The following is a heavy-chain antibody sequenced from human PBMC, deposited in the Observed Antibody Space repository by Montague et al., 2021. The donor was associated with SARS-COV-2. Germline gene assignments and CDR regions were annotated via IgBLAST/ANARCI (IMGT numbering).Heavy chain of an antibody. J-gene: IGHJ4*02. V-gene: IGHV1-2*02. CDR1: GYIFSDYY. Sequence: SVKVSCKASGYIFSDYYVHWLRQAPGQGLEWMGWINPHSDGTNYAQKFQGRVTLTRDTSITTAYMDLSGLTSDDTAVYYCARGVTNDDWGQGTLVTVSS. CDR2: INPHSDGT. D-gene: IGHD2-21*02. CDR3: ARGVTNDD.